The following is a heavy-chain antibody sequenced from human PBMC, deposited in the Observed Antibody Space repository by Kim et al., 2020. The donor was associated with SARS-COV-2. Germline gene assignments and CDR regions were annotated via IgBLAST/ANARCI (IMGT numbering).Heavy chain of an antibody. V-gene: IGHV3-74*01. CDR2: INSDGSST. J-gene: IGHJ6*02. D-gene: IGHD3-10*01. CDR3: ARSPYGSGVDYYYYYGMEV. Sequence: GGSLRLSCAASGFTFSSYWMHWVRQAPGKGLVWVSRINSDGSSTSYADSVKGRFTISRDNAKNTLYLQMNSLRAEDTAVYYCARSPYGSGVDYYYYYGMEVWGQGTSVTVSS. CDR1: GFTFSSYW.